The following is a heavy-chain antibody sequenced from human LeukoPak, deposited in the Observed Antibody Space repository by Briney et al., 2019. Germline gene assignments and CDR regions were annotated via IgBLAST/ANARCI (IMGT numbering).Heavy chain of an antibody. D-gene: IGHD3-22*01. CDR1: GFTFSSYS. J-gene: IGHJ4*02. CDR3: ASSGYYVDFDY. Sequence: GGSLRLSCAASGFTFSSYSMNWVRQAPGQGLEWVSSISSSSSYIYYADSVKGRFTISRDNAKNSLYLQMNSLRAEDTAVYYCASSGYYVDFDYWGQGTLVTVSS. V-gene: IGHV3-21*01. CDR2: ISSSSSYI.